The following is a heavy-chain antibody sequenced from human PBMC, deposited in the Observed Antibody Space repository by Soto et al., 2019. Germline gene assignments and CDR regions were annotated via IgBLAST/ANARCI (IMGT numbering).Heavy chain of an antibody. J-gene: IGHJ4*02. CDR1: GGTFSSYA. CDR2: IIPIFGTA. CDR3: ARDNVPIRAAPYYFDY. V-gene: IGHV1-69*06. D-gene: IGHD3-16*01. Sequence: SVKVSCKASGGTFSSYAISWVRQAPGQGLEWMGGIIPIFGTANYAQKFQGRVTITADKSTSTAYMELRSLRSDDTAVYYCARDNVPIRAAPYYFDYWGQGTLVTVSS.